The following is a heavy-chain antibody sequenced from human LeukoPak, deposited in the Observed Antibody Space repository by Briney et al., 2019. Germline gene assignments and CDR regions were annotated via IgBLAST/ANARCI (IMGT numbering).Heavy chain of an antibody. D-gene: IGHD2-21*02. CDR2: INHSGST. V-gene: IGHV4-34*01. J-gene: IGHJ4*02. CDR1: GGSFSGYY. CDR3: ARGGRFVVVTAILAY. Sequence: PSETMSLTCAVYGGSFSGYYWSWIRQPPGKGLEWIGEINHSGSTNYNPSLKSRVTISVDTSKNQFSLKLSSVTAADTAVYYCARGGRFVVVTAILAYWGQGTLVTVSS.